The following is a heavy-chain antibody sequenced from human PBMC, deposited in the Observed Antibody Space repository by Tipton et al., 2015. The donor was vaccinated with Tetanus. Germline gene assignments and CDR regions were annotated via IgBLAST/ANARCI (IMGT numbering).Heavy chain of an antibody. J-gene: IGHJ4*02. V-gene: IGHV4-31*03. CDR3: ARDQARGARGWNYFDF. D-gene: IGHD1-26*01. Sequence: TLSLTCSVSGVSISGGRYYWSWIRQRPGKGLEWIGDIYSSGSTYTDPSLKGRVTISVDTSKNQFSLRVNSVTAGDTGVYYCARDQARGARGWNYFDFWGLGTLVTVSS. CDR2: IYSSGST. CDR1: GVSISGGRYY.